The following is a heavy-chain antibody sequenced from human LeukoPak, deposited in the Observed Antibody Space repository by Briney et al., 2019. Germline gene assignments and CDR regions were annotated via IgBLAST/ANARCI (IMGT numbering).Heavy chain of an antibody. V-gene: IGHV1-18*01. CDR3: ASDEEGYSSGLGYY. J-gene: IGHJ4*02. CDR1: GYTFTSYG. CDR2: ISAYNGNT. Sequence: ASVTVSCKASGYTFTSYGISWVRQAPGQGLEWMGWISAYNGNTNYARKLQGRVTMTTDTSTSTAYMELRSLRSDDTAVYYCASDEEGYSSGLGYYWGQGTLVTVSS. D-gene: IGHD6-19*01.